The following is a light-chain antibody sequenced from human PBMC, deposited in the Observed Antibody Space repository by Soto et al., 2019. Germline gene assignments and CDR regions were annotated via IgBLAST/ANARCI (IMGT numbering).Light chain of an antibody. CDR1: KNDIGVYDF. J-gene: IGLJ1*01. V-gene: IGLV2-8*01. CDR3: KSYAGSNTYV. CDR2: EVV. Sequence: QSVLTQPPSASGSPGQSVTISCTGTKNDIGVYDFVSWYQHHPGKAPRLIIYEVVQRPSWVPDRFSGSKSGNTAPLTVSGLQAADEADYFCKSYAGSNTYVFGSGTKV.